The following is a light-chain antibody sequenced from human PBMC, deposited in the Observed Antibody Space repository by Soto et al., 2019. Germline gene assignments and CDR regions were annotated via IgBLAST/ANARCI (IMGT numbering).Light chain of an antibody. CDR2: GAS. Sequence: EIVLTQSPATLSVSPGDRVTLSCRARQSVDINLAWYQQRAGQAPRLLVYGASTKATDMPGRFSGRGSGTEFTLTINNLQSEDFAVYYCQQYRYWPRTFGHGTKVEIK. CDR3: QQYRYWPRT. V-gene: IGKV3-15*01. CDR1: QSVDIN. J-gene: IGKJ1*01.